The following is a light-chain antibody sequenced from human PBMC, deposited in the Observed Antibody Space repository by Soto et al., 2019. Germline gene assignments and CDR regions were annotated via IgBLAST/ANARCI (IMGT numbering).Light chain of an antibody. CDR2: GAS. CDR3: QQRDSWPPWT. CDR1: QSVSSS. Sequence: EVVLTQSPATLSLSPGDTATLSCGASQSVSSSLAWYQQMPYQTPRLLIYGASTRATGTPARFSGSGSGTDFTLTISRLEPEDFAVYYCQQRDSWPPWTFGQGTKVDIK. V-gene: IGKV3-11*01. J-gene: IGKJ1*01.